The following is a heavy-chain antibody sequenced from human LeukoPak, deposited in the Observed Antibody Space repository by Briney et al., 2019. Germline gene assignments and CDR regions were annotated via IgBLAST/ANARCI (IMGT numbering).Heavy chain of an antibody. CDR3: AKDLPAAYFDY. CDR1: GFTFSDAW. Sequence: PGGSLRLSCAASGFTFSDAWMSWVRQAPGKGLEWVGRIKTKTDGGTTDYAAPVKGRFTISRDDSKNTLYLQMNSLRAEDTAVYHCAKDLPAAYFDYWGQGTLVTVSS. V-gene: IGHV3-15*01. D-gene: IGHD2-2*01. J-gene: IGHJ4*02. CDR2: IKTKTDGGTT.